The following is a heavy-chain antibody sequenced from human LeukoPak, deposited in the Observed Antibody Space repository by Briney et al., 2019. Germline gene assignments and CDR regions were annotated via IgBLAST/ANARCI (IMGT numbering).Heavy chain of an antibody. CDR1: GGTFSSYA. CDR3: ARGVPYYDSSGYYYNDAFDI. D-gene: IGHD3-22*01. J-gene: IGHJ3*02. Sequence: GASVKVSCKASGGTFSSYAISWVRQAPGQGLEWMGWISAYNGNTNYAQKLQGRVTMTTDTSTSTAYMELRSLRSDDTAVYYCARGVPYYDSSGYYYNDAFDIWGQGTMVTVSS. CDR2: ISAYNGNT. V-gene: IGHV1-18*01.